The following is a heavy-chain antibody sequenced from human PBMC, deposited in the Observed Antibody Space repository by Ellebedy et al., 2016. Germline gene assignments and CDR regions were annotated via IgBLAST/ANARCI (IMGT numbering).Heavy chain of an antibody. CDR3: AKVLDKSPDY. V-gene: IGHV3-30*18. CDR2: ISYDGSNK. CDR1: GFTFSSYG. Sequence: GESLKISCAASGFTFSSYGVHWVRQAPGKGLEWVAVISYDGSNKYYADSVKGRFTIFRDNSKDTLYLQMNSLRAEDTAVYYCAKVLDKSPDYWGQGTLVTVSS. D-gene: IGHD2/OR15-2a*01. J-gene: IGHJ4*02.